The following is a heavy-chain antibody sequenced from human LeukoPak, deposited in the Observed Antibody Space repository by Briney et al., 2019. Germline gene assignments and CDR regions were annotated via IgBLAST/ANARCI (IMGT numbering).Heavy chain of an antibody. Sequence: PGGSLRLSCAASGFTFSTYAMTWVRQAPGKGLEWVSGISGSDHSTYYADSVKGRFTISRDNSKNTMYLQMNSLNAEDTAVYYCAKDEVVPGYYYTDVWGRGTTVAISS. J-gene: IGHJ6*03. CDR1: GFTFSTYA. D-gene: IGHD2-2*01. V-gene: IGHV3-23*01. CDR3: AKDEVVPGYYYTDV. CDR2: ISGSDHST.